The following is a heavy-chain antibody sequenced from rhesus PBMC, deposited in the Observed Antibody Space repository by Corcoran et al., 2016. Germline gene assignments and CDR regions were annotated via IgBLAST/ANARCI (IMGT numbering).Heavy chain of an antibody. CDR2: INSGGGST. V-gene: IGHV3S5*01. CDR3: AKDPGYSGY. J-gene: IGHJ4*01. D-gene: IGHD5-30*01. CDR1: GFTFSSYG. Sequence: EVQLVETGGGLVQPGGSLKLSCAASGFTFSSYGMSWVRQAPGKGLEWVSAINSGGGSTYYADSVKVRFTISRDNSKNTLSLQINSLRAEDTAVYYCAKDPGYSGYWGQGVLVTVSS.